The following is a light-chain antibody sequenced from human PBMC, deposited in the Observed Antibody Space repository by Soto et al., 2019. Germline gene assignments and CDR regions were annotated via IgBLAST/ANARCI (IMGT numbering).Light chain of an antibody. V-gene: IGKV3-20*01. CDR1: QSVSRGY. CDR3: QKYGSSTSGGFT. Sequence: EIVLAQSPGTLSLSPGERATLSCRASQSVSRGYLAWYQQKPGQAPRLLIYDASTRATGIPDRFSGSGAGTDFTLTIRRLEPEDFAVYYCQKYGSSTSGGFTFGPGTKVEIK. J-gene: IGKJ3*01. CDR2: DAS.